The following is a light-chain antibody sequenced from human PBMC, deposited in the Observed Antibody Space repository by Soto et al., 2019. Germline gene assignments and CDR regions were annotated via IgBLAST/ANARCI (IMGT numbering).Light chain of an antibody. Sequence: DIQMTQSPSTLSASVGDRVTITCRASQSISSWLAWYQQKPGKAPKLLIYDASRLESGVPSRFSGSGSGTEFTLTISSLQPDDFATHYCQQYNSYRTFGQGTKVEIK. J-gene: IGKJ1*01. V-gene: IGKV1-5*01. CDR1: QSISSW. CDR3: QQYNSYRT. CDR2: DAS.